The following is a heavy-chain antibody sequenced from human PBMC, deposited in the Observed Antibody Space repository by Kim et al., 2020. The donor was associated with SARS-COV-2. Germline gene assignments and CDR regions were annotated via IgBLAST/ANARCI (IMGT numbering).Heavy chain of an antibody. CDR3: ARGYCSGGSCYSDYYGMDV. D-gene: IGHD2-15*01. Sequence: GRLTISRDNAKNSLYLQRNSLRAEDTAVYYCARGYCSGGSCYSDYYGMDVWGQGTTVTVSS. J-gene: IGHJ6*02. V-gene: IGHV3-11*04.